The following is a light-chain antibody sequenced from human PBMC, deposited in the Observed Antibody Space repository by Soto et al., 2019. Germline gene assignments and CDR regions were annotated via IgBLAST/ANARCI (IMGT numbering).Light chain of an antibody. J-gene: IGKJ3*01. V-gene: IGKV2-28*01. CDR2: LGS. CDR1: QSLLHSNGYNY. Sequence: DIVMTQSPLSLPVTPGEPASMSCRSSQSLLHSNGYNYFDWYLQKPGQSPQLLIYLGSNRASGVPDRFSGSGSGTDFTLKISRVEAEDVGVYYCMQALQTPTFGPGTKVDIK. CDR3: MQALQTPT.